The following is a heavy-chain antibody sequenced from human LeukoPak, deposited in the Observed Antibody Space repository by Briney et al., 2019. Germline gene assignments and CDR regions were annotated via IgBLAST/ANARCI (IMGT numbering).Heavy chain of an antibody. V-gene: IGHV1-8*02. D-gene: IGHD2-2*02. Sequence: GASVKVSCKASGYTFTTYGINWVRQAPGQGLEWMGWMNPNSGNTGYAQKFQGRVTMTRNTSISTAYMELSSLRSEDTAVYYCARVPAAIEDYYYYYYGMDVWGQGTTVTVSS. CDR1: GYTFTTYG. CDR3: ARVPAAIEDYYYYYYGMDV. J-gene: IGHJ6*02. CDR2: MNPNSGNT.